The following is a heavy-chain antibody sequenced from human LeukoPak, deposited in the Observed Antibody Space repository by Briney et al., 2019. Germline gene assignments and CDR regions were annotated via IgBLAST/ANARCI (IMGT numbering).Heavy chain of an antibody. V-gene: IGHV1-69*05. D-gene: IGHD3-10*01. Sequence: GASVKVSCKASGGTISSYSMSWVRQAPGQGLEWLGGFIPILRTQKDAQKFQGRVSITTDESTNTVYMELSGLRSEDTAVYYCATPSRGHAFDIWGQGTMVTVSA. CDR2: FIPILRTQ. J-gene: IGHJ3*02. CDR3: ATPSRGHAFDI. CDR1: GGTISSYS.